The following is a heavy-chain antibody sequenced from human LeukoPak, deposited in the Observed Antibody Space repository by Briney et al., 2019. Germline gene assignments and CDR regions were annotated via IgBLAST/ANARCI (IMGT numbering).Heavy chain of an antibody. CDR2: ISGSGGST. CDR1: GFTFSSYT. Sequence: GGSLRLSCAASGFTFSSYTMSWVRQAPGKGLEWVSPISGSGGSTYYSDSVKGRFTISRDNSKDTLYLQMNSLRAEDTAVYYCAKGSAASMTDYYYGMDVWGQGTTVTVSS. CDR3: AKGSAASMTDYYYGMDV. D-gene: IGHD2-21*02. J-gene: IGHJ6*02. V-gene: IGHV3-23*01.